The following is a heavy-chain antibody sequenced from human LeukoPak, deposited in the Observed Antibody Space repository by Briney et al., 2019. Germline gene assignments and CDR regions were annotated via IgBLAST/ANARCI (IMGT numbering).Heavy chain of an antibody. Sequence: GRSLRLSCAASGFTFDDYAMHWVRQAPGKGLEWVSGISWNSGSIVYADSVKGRFTISRDSAKNSLYLQMNSLRAEDTALYYCAKAFMITFGGPDAFDIWGQGTMVTVSS. J-gene: IGHJ3*02. CDR3: AKAFMITFGGPDAFDI. V-gene: IGHV3-9*01. D-gene: IGHD3-16*01. CDR2: ISWNSGSI. CDR1: GFTFDDYA.